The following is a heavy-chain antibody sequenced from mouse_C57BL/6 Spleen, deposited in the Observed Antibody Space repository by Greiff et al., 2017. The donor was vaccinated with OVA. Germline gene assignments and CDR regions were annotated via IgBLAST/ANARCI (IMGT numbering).Heavy chain of an antibody. CDR1: GFNIKDDY. CDR3: TTGDYPNY. D-gene: IGHD5-5*01. CDR2: IDPENGAT. V-gene: IGHV14-4*01. Sequence: VQLQQSGAELVRPGASVKLSCTASGFNIKDDYMHWVKQRPEQGLEWIGWIDPENGATEYASKFQGKATITADTSSNTAYLQLSSLTSEDTAVYYCTTGDYPNYWGQGTTLTVSS. J-gene: IGHJ2*01.